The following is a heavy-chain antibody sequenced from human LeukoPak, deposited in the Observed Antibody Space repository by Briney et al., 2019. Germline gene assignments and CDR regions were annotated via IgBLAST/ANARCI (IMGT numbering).Heavy chain of an antibody. CDR2: MNEDGGEI. CDR3: VRAYHPGGWFDP. D-gene: IGHD2-21*01. V-gene: IGHV3-7*04. Sequence: PGGSLRLSCAASGLIFSKYWMTWVRQAPGKGLEWVASMNEDGGEIHYVDSVKGRFTISRDNAKNSLYLQMNSLTAEDTAVYYCVRAYHPGGWFDPWGQGTLVTVSS. CDR1: GLIFSKYW. J-gene: IGHJ5*02.